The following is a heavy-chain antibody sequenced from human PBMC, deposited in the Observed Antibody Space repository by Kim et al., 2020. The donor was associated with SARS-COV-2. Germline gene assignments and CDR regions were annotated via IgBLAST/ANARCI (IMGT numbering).Heavy chain of an antibody. CDR2: ISGSGGST. J-gene: IGHJ4*02. V-gene: IGHV3-23*01. D-gene: IGHD3-10*01. Sequence: GGSLRLSCAASGFTFSSYAMSWVRQAPGKGLEWVSAISGSGGSTYYADSVKGRVTISRDNSKNTLYLQMNSLRAEDTAVYYCAKSLLLWFGETGGDYWGQGTLVTVSS. CDR3: AKSLLLWFGETGGDY. CDR1: GFTFSSYA.